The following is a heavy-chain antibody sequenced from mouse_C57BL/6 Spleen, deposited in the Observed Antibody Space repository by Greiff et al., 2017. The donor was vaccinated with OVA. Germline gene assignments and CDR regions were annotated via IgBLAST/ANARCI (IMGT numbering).Heavy chain of an antibody. Sequence: FQLQQPGAELVRPGSSVKLSCKASGYTFTSYWMDWVKQRPGQGLEWIGNIYPSDSETHYNQKFKDKATLTVDKSSSPAYMQLSSLTSEDSAVYYCARSRELGFAYWGQGTLVTVSA. CDR1: GYTFTSYW. CDR2: IYPSDSET. J-gene: IGHJ3*01. CDR3: ARSRELGFAY. D-gene: IGHD4-1*01. V-gene: IGHV1-61*01.